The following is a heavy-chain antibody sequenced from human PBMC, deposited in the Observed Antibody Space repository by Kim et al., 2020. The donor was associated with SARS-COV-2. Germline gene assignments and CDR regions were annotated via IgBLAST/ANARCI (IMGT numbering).Heavy chain of an antibody. CDR1: GFTFSSYA. Sequence: GGSLXLSXAXSGFTFSSYAMHWVRQAPGKGLEWVAVISYDGSNKYYADSVKGRFTISRDNSKNTLYLQMNSLRAEDTAVYYCARSSSGSYYAGFDYWGQGALVTVSS. D-gene: IGHD1-26*01. CDR2: ISYDGSNK. V-gene: IGHV3-30-3*01. CDR3: ARSSSGSYYAGFDY. J-gene: IGHJ4*02.